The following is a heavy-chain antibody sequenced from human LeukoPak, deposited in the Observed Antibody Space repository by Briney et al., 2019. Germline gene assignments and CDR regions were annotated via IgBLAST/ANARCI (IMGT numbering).Heavy chain of an antibody. J-gene: IGHJ4*02. V-gene: IGHV4-61*02. D-gene: IGHD2-2*01. CDR3: ARDKLGYCSSTSCATRGFDY. CDR1: GGSISSGSYY. Sequence: SQTLSLTCTVSGGSISSGSYYWSWIRQPAGKGLEWIGRIYTSGSTNYNPSLKSRVTISVDTSKNQFSPKLSSVTAADTAVYYCARDKLGYCSSTSCATRGFDYWGQGTLVTVSS. CDR2: IYTSGST.